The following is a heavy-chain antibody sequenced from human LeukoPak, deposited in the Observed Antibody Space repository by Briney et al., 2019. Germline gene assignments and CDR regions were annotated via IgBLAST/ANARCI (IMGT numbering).Heavy chain of an antibody. Sequence: GGSLRLSCAASGFTFSSYSMNWVRQAPGKGLEWVSSISSSSSYIYYADSVKGRFTISRDNAKNSLYLQMNSLRADDTAILYCGKYKVSPGSGWSIDYWGHGTVVSVSS. J-gene: IGHJ4*01. CDR2: ISSSSSYI. CDR1: GFTFSSYS. D-gene: IGHD6-19*01. CDR3: GKYKVSPGSGWSIDY. V-gene: IGHV3-21*04.